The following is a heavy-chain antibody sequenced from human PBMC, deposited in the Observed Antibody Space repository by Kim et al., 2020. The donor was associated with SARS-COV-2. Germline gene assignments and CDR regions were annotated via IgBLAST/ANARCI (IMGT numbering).Heavy chain of an antibody. CDR2: RT. J-gene: IGHJ4*02. CDR3: ARVGELLIDY. D-gene: IGHD1-26*01. V-gene: IGHV1-46*01. Sequence: RTRYEQNFQGRVTRTRDTSTSTGYMEPSSLTSEDTAVYYCARVGELLIDYWGQGTLVTVSS.